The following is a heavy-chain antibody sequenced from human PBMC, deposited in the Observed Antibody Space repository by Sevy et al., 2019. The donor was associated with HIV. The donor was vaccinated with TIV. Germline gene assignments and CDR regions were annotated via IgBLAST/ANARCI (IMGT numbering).Heavy chain of an antibody. V-gene: IGHV3-48*01. CDR3: ARSPGYNWNDVLGYYYYMDV. J-gene: IGHJ6*03. CDR1: GFTFSSYS. Sequence: WGSLRLSCAASGFTFSSYSMNWVRQAPGKGLEWVSYISSSSSTIYYADSVKGRFTISRDNAKNSLYLQMNSLRAEDTAVYYCARSPGYNWNDVLGYYYYMDVWGKGTTVTVSS. CDR2: ISSSSSTI. D-gene: IGHD1-20*01.